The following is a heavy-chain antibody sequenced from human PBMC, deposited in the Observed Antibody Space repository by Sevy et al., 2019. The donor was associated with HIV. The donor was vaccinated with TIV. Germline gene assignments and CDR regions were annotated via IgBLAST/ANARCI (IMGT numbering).Heavy chain of an antibody. CDR1: GFTFSSYW. J-gene: IGHJ3*02. D-gene: IGHD3-22*01. Sequence: GGSLRLSCAASGFTFSSYWMHWVRQAPGKGLVWVSRINSDGSSTSYADSVKGRFTISRDNAKNTLYLQMNSLRAEDTVVYYCARDPPVTMIVVGGAFDIWGQGTMVTVSS. CDR2: INSDGSST. V-gene: IGHV3-74*01. CDR3: ARDPPVTMIVVGGAFDI.